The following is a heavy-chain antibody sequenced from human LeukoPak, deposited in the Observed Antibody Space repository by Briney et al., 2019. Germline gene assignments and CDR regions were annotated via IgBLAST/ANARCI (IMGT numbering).Heavy chain of an antibody. CDR3: SKWGDYDVLTGYYDSDF. CDR1: GFTFNNYA. J-gene: IGHJ4*02. D-gene: IGHD3-9*01. Sequence: GGSLRLSCAASGFTFNNYAMSWVRQAPGKGLEWVSAILGSGRSAYYADSVKGRFTISRDNSKNSLFLQMNSLRAEDTALYYCSKWGDYDVLTGYYDSDFWGQGTLVTVS. V-gene: IGHV3-23*01. CDR2: ILGSGRSA.